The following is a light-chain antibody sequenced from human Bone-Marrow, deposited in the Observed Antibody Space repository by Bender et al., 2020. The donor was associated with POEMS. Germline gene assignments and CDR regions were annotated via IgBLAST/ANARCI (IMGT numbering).Light chain of an antibody. J-gene: IGLJ2*01. Sequence: QSALTQPASVSGSPGQSITISCTGTSRDVGMFNLVSWYQQYPGKAPKFIIYEGSKRPSGVSNRFSGSKSGNTASLTISGLQAEDEADYYCSSYSSSNNLLLGGGTKLTVL. CDR3: SSYSSSNNLL. CDR1: SRDVGMFNL. V-gene: IGLV2-14*02. CDR2: EGS.